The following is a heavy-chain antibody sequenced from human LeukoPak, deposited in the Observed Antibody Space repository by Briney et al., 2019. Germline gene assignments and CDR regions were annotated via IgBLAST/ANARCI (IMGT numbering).Heavy chain of an antibody. CDR1: GFIFSNYG. D-gene: IGHD3-10*01. Sequence: GGSLRLSCVASGFIFSNYGMHWVRQAPGKGLEWVAVIWSTGTKKDYADSVKGRFTISRDNTKNTLYLQLNSLRAEDTSVYYCARDSTYYYASGSSGPHYFDSWGQGTLVTVSS. J-gene: IGHJ4*02. CDR3: ARDSTYYYASGSSGPHYFDS. CDR2: IWSTGTKK. V-gene: IGHV3-33*01.